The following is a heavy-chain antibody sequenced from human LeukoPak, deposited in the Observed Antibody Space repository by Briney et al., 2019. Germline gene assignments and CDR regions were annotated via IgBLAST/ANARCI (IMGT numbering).Heavy chain of an antibody. Sequence: SETMSLTCTVSGGSISSSSYYWGWIRQPPGKGLEWIGSIYYSGSTYYNPSLKSRVTISVDTSKNQFSLKLSSVTAADTAVYYCASRLGDYVFGYWGQGTLVTVSS. CDR1: GGSISSSSYY. CDR2: IYYSGST. D-gene: IGHD4-17*01. J-gene: IGHJ4*02. CDR3: ASRLGDYVFGY. V-gene: IGHV4-39*01.